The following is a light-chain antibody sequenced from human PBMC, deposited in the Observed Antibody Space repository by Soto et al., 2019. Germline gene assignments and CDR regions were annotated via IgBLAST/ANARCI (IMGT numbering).Light chain of an antibody. CDR2: EVS. Sequence: QSALTQPPSASGSPGQSVTISCTGTSSDVGGYNYVSWYQQHPGKAPKLMIYEVSNRPSGVPDRFSGSKSGNTASLTVSGLQAEDDADYYCSSYAGSNNLGVFGGGTKLTVL. V-gene: IGLV2-8*01. J-gene: IGLJ2*01. CDR1: SSDVGGYNY. CDR3: SSYAGSNNLGV.